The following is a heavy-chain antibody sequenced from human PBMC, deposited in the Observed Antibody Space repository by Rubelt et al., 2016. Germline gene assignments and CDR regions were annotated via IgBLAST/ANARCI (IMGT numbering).Heavy chain of an antibody. J-gene: IGHJ5*02. D-gene: IGHD2/OR15-2a*01. V-gene: IGHV4-59*01. CDR1: GGSISSYY. CDR2: IYYSGGT. Sequence: QVQLQESGPGLVKPSETLSLTCTVSGGSISSYYWRWIRQPPGKGLKWIGYIYYSGGTTSTPSLKVRVTISVEPSKNQVSLKLISVTAADTAVYYCARGGNRVTWGQGTLVTVSS. CDR3: ARGGNRVT.